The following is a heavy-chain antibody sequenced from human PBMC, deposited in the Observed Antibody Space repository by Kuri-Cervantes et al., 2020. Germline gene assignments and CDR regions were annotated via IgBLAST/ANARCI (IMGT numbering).Heavy chain of an antibody. V-gene: IGHV4-34*01. J-gene: IGHJ6*02. CDR3: ARGPYCSGGSCYGPGDYYYGMDV. CDR1: GGSISSYY. CDR2: INHSGST. D-gene: IGHD2-15*01. Sequence: SETLSLTCTVSGGSISSYYWSWIRQPPGKGLEWIGEINHSGSTNYNPSLKSRVTISVDKSKNQFSLKLSSVTAADTAVYYCARGPYCSGGSCYGPGDYYYGMDVWGQGTTVTVSS.